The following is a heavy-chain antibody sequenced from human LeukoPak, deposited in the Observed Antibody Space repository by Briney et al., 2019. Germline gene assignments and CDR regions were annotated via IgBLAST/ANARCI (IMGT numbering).Heavy chain of an antibody. D-gene: IGHD3-9*01. CDR2: ISYDGSNK. Sequence: GGSLRLSCAASGFTFSSYAMHWVRQAPGKGLEWVAVISYDGSNKYYADSVKGRFTISRDNAKNSVYLQMNSLRAEDTAVYYCAKGPSGYYDILTGSNWFDPWGQGTLVTVSS. V-gene: IGHV3-30-3*01. CDR1: GFTFSSYA. J-gene: IGHJ5*02. CDR3: AKGPSGYYDILTGSNWFDP.